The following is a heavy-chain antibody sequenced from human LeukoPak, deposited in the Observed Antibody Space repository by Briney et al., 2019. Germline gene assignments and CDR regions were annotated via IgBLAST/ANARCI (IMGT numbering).Heavy chain of an antibody. J-gene: IGHJ5*02. Sequence: ASQTLSLTCTVSGGSISSGGRYWSWIRQHPGKGLEWIGYIYHSGSTYYNPSLKSRVTMSIDMFKNQFSLRLSSVTAADTAVYYCARLEVRGVIGPWGQGTLVTVSS. CDR3: ARLEVRGVIGP. CDR1: GGSISSGGRY. V-gene: IGHV4-31*03. D-gene: IGHD3-10*01. CDR2: IYHSGST.